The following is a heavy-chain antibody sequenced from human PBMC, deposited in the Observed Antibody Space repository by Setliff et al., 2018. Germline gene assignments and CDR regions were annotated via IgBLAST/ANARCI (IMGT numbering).Heavy chain of an antibody. Sequence: SETLSLTCAVYGGSFSTYYWIWIRQPPGKGLEWIGEINHSGSTNYNPSRKSRGTISVDTSKNQFSLKLSSVTAADTAVYYCARDYGDSNWFDPWGQGTLVTVSS. CDR2: INHSGST. J-gene: IGHJ5*02. CDR1: GGSFSTYY. D-gene: IGHD4-17*01. CDR3: ARDYGDSNWFDP. V-gene: IGHV4-34*01.